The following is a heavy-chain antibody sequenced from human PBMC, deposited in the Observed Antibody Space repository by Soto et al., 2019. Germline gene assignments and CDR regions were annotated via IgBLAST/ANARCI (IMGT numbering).Heavy chain of an antibody. J-gene: IGHJ6*02. CDR2: ISSSSSTI. V-gene: IGHV3-48*02. D-gene: IGHD4-17*01. Sequence: EVQLVESGGDLVQPGGSLRLSCAASGFTFSSYSMNWVRQAPGKGLEWVSYISSSSSTIYYADSVKGRFTISRDNAKNSLYLQMNSLRDEDTAVYYCARESVNYYYYGMDVWGQGTTVTVSS. CDR3: ARESVNYYYYGMDV. CDR1: GFTFSSYS.